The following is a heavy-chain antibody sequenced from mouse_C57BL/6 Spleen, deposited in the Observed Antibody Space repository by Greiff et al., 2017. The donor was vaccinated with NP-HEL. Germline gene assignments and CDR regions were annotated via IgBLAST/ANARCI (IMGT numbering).Heavy chain of an antibody. CDR1: GYTFTDYE. J-gene: IGHJ2*01. CDR3: TIYGYDGCDY. CDR2: IDPETGGT. D-gene: IGHD2-2*01. Sequence: QVQLQQSGAELVRPGASVTLSCKASGYTFTDYEMHWVKQTPVHGLEWIGAIDPETGGTAYNQKFKGKAILTADKSSSTAYMELRSLTSEDSAVYYCTIYGYDGCDYWGQGTTLTVSS. V-gene: IGHV1-15*01.